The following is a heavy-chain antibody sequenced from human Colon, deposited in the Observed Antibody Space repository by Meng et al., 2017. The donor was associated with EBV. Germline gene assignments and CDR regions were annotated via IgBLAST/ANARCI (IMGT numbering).Heavy chain of an antibody. J-gene: IGHJ4*02. CDR2: IYHSGTT. CDR1: GDSISNNW. V-gene: IGHV4-4*02. D-gene: IGHD4-17*01. CDR3: ARNGDYNPGLY. Sequence: VPVLGAGPGPVNPSGALPLPCAVSGDSISNNWWSWVRQPPGKGLEWIGEIYHSGTTNYNPSLRSRVTISVDKSKNQFSLQLTSVTAADTAVYYCARNGDYNPGLYWGQGTLVTVSS.